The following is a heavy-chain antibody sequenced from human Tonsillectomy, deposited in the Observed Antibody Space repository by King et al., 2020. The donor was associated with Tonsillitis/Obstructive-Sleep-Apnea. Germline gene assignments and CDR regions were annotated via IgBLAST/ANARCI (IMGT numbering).Heavy chain of an antibody. Sequence: VQLQESGPGLVKPSETLSLTCTVSGGSLSSYYWSWIRQPPGKGLEWIGYIYYSGSTNYNPSLKSRVTISVDTSKNKISLKLSSVTAADTAVYYCARGIRGDNYVFDIWGQGTMVTVSS. V-gene: IGHV4-59*01. CDR3: ARGIRGDNYVFDI. CDR2: IYYSGST. D-gene: IGHD3-10*01. J-gene: IGHJ3*02. CDR1: GGSLSSYY.